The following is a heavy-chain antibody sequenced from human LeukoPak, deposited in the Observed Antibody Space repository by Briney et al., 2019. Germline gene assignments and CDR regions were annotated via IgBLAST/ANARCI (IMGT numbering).Heavy chain of an antibody. D-gene: IGHD5-18*01. Sequence: SETLSLTCTVSGGSISSYYWSWIRQPPGKGLEWIGYIYDSGSTNYDPSLKSRLTISVDTSKNQFSLKLRSVTAADTAVYYCARHSSGCSYDYWGQGTLVTVSS. CDR1: GGSISSYY. CDR2: IYDSGST. V-gene: IGHV4-59*08. J-gene: IGHJ4*02. CDR3: ARHSSGCSYDY.